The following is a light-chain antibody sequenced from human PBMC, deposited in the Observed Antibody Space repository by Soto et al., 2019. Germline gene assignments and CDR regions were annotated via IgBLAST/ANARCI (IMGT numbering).Light chain of an antibody. V-gene: IGKV1-27*01. CDR3: QRHNSAPPVS. CDR2: AAS. J-gene: IGKJ3*01. Sequence: DIQMTQSPSSLSASVGDRVTITCRASQGISNYLAWYQQKPGKAPQLLIYAASTLHSGVPSRFSGSGSGTDFTLTISSLQPEDVATYYCQRHNSAPPVSFGPGTKVDLK. CDR1: QGISNY.